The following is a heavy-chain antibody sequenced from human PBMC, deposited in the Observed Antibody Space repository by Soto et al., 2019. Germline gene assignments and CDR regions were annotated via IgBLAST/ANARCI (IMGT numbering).Heavy chain of an antibody. CDR3: VDAVPAPTHFACYDMDV. D-gene: IGHD2-2*01. V-gene: IGHV3-23*01. J-gene: IGHJ6*02. CDR1: GFTFSYYT. CDR2: ISNSGDTI. Sequence: ELQLLESGGGLVQPGGSLRLSCVASGFTFSYYTMSCVRQAQGKGLEWVSGISNSGDTIYYADSVKGRVTIYRDNCMYTLYLQMNRLRAYDTVVDYCVDAVPAPTHFACYDMDVWGPVTTVTVSS.